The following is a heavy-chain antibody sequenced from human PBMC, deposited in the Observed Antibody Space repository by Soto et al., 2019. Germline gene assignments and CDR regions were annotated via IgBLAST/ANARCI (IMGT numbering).Heavy chain of an antibody. Sequence: GESLKISCKGSGYRFTNYWIGWVRQMPGKGLEWMGIIYPGDSDTRYSPSFQGQVTISADKSINTAYLQWSGLKASDTAMYFCARMAAEGYYYCGMDVRGQGTAVTGSS. J-gene: IGHJ6*02. CDR3: ARMAAEGYYYCGMDV. CDR1: GYRFTNYW. V-gene: IGHV5-51*01. CDR2: IYPGDSDT. D-gene: IGHD6-13*01.